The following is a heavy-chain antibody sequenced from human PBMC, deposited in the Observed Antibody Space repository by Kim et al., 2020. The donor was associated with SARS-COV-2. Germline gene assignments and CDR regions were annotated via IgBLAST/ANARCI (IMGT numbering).Heavy chain of an antibody. D-gene: IGHD6-13*01. J-gene: IGHJ4*02. V-gene: IGHV3-9*01. Sequence: GYADSSKGPFKISRDNGKNSLYLKRNSLRAEDTALYYCAKKVGSSSSLDYWGQGTLVTVSS. CDR3: AKKVGSSSSLDY.